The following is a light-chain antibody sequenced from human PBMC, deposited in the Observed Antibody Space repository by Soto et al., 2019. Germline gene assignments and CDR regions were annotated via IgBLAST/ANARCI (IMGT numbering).Light chain of an antibody. CDR1: SSDVGGYNY. CDR2: DVN. J-gene: IGLJ1*01. V-gene: IGLV2-11*01. CDR3: CSYAGSFYV. Sequence: QSALTQPRSVSGSPGQSVTISCTGTSSDVGGYNYVSWYQQHPGKAPKFMIYDVNKRPSGVPDRFSGSKSGNTASLTISGRQAEDEADYYCCSYAGSFYVFGAGTKLTVL.